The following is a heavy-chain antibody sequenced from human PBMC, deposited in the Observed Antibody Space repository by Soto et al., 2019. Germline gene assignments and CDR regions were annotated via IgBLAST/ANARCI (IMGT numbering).Heavy chain of an antibody. J-gene: IGHJ6*02. CDR2: IWYDGSNK. CDR3: ARVPNYDYVWGSYRPIGYGMDV. V-gene: IGHV3-33*01. CDR1: GFTFSSYG. D-gene: IGHD3-16*02. Sequence: GGSLRLSCAASGFTFSSYGMHWVRQAPGKGLEWVAVIWYDGSNKYYADSVKGRFTISRDNSKNTLYLQMNSLRAEDTAVYYCARVPNYDYVWGSYRPIGYGMDVWGQGTTVTVSS.